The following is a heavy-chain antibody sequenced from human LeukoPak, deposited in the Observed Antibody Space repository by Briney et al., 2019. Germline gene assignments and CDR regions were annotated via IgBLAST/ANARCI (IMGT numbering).Heavy chain of an antibody. J-gene: IGHJ6*02. V-gene: IGHV4-34*01. Sequence: PSETLSPTCAVYGGSFSGYYWSWIRQPPGKGLEWIGEINHSGSTNYNPSLKSRVTISVDTSKNQFSLKLSSVTAADTAVYYCARGLRFYGMDVWGQGTTVTVSS. D-gene: IGHD3-3*01. CDR1: GGSFSGYY. CDR3: ARGLRFYGMDV. CDR2: INHSGST.